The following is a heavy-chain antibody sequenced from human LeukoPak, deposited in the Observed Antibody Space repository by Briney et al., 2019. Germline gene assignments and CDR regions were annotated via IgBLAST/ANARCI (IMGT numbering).Heavy chain of an antibody. CDR3: ARGKVGSGWSENY. J-gene: IGHJ4*02. Sequence: GGSLRLSCAASGFTFSSYSMNWVRQAPGKGLEWVSSISSSSSYIYYADSVKGRFTISRDNAKNSLYLQMNSLRAEDTAVYYCARGKVGSGWSENYWGQGTLVTVSS. V-gene: IGHV3-21*01. D-gene: IGHD6-19*01. CDR2: ISSSSSYI. CDR1: GFTFSSYS.